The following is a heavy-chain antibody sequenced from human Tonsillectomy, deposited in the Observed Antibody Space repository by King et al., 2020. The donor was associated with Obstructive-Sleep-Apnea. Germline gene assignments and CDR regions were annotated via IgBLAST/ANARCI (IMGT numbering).Heavy chain of an antibody. CDR1: GGTFSSYA. CDR2: IIPIFGTA. D-gene: IGHD2-15*01. V-gene: IGHV1-69*01. CDR3: ARERDCSGGSCYSHYYYYGMDV. J-gene: IGHJ6*02. Sequence: VQLVESGAEVKKPGSSVKVSCKASGGTFSSYAISWVRQAPGQGLEWMVGIIPIFGTANYAQKCQGRVTITADESTSPAYMELSSLRSEDTAVYYCARERDCSGGSCYSHYYYYGMDVWGQGTTVTVSS.